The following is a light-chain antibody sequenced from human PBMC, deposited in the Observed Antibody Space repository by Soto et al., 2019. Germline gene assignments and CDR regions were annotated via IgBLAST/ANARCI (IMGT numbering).Light chain of an antibody. Sequence: EIVLTQSPATLSLSPGERATLSCRASQSFGNYLAWYQHKPGQPPRLLIYRASNRATGVPARFSGSGSGTGFTLTISSLEPEDFAVYYCQQRADWRTFGQGTKLEIK. V-gene: IGKV3-11*01. CDR2: RAS. CDR3: QQRADWRT. CDR1: QSFGNY. J-gene: IGKJ2*01.